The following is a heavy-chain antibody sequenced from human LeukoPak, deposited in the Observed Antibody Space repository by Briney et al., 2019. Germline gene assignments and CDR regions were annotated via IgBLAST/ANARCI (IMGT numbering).Heavy chain of an antibody. CDR2: IWYDGSNK. CDR3: ARKQAIGPAPLDY. Sequence: GGSLRLSCAASGFTFSSYGMHWVRQAPGKGLEWVAVIWYDGSNKYYADSVKGRFTISRDNSKNTLYLQMNSLRAEDTAVYYCARKQAIGPAPLDYWGQGTLVTVSS. V-gene: IGHV3-33*01. CDR1: GFTFSSYG. J-gene: IGHJ4*02.